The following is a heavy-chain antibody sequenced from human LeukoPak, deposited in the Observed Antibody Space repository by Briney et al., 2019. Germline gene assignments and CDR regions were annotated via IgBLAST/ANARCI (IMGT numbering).Heavy chain of an antibody. CDR2: IIPIFGTA. J-gene: IGHJ4*02. CDR3: AMSRGYCGGDCRLDY. CDR1: GGTFSSYA. Sequence: SVKVSCKASGGTFSSYAISWVRQAPGKGLDWMGRIIPIFGTANYAQRFRGRVTITTDESPNTASMELSSLISEDSGVYYCAMSRGYCGGDCRLDYWGQGTLVTVSS. D-gene: IGHD2-21*02. V-gene: IGHV1-69*05.